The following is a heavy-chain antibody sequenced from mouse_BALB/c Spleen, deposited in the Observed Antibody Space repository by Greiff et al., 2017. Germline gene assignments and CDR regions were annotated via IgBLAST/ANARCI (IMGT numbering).Heavy chain of an antibody. V-gene: IGHV14-3*02. CDR1: GFNIKDTY. CDR2: IDPANGNT. CDR3: ASHYYYAMDY. Sequence: VQLKQSGAELVKPGASVKLSCTASGFNIKDTYMHWVKQRPEQGLEWIGRIDPANGNTKYDPKFQGKATITADTSSNTAYLQLSSLTSEDTAVYYCASHYYYAMDYWGQGTSVTVSS. J-gene: IGHJ4*01. D-gene: IGHD1-2*01.